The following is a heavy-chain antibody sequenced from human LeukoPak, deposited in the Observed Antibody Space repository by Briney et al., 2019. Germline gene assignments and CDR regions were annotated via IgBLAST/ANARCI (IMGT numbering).Heavy chain of an antibody. CDR1: GFTFSSYA. CDR2: ISSSSKI. CDR3: ARSATPGVHDFDP. V-gene: IGHV3-48*02. Sequence: GGSLRLSCAASGFTFSSYAMAWVRQTPGKGLEWLSYISSSSKINYADSVKGRFTISRDNAKNSLYLQMNSLRDEDTAVYYCARSATPGVHDFDPWGQGTLVTVSS. D-gene: IGHD6-6*01. J-gene: IGHJ5*02.